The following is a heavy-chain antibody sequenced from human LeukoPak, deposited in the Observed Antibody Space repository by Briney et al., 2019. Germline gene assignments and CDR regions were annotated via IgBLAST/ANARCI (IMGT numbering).Heavy chain of an antibody. J-gene: IGHJ4*02. D-gene: IGHD3-22*01. Sequence: GGSLRLSCAASGFTFDDYAMHWVRQAPGKGLEWVSGISWNSGSMGYADSVKGRFTISRDNAKNSLYLQMNSLRAEDTALYYCAKAPYYDSSGYYFDYWGQGTLVTVSS. CDR2: ISWNSGSM. CDR3: AKAPYYDSSGYYFDY. CDR1: GFTFDDYA. V-gene: IGHV3-9*01.